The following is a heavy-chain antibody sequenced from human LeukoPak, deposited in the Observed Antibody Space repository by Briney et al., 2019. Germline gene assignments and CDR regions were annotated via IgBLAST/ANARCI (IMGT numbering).Heavy chain of an antibody. CDR1: GGTFTSYA. V-gene: IGHV1-69*04. D-gene: IGHD3-10*01. CDR3: ASRPYGSGSYYYYYGMDV. Sequence: SVKVSCKASGGTFTSYAISWVRQAPGQGLDWMGRIIPILGIPNYAQKFQGRVTITTDKSTTTAYMDLSSLRSEDTAVYYCASRPYGSGSYYYYYGMDVWGQGTTVTVSS. J-gene: IGHJ6*02. CDR2: IIPILGIP.